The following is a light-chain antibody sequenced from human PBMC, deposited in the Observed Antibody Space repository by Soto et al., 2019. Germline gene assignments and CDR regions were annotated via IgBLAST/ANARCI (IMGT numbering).Light chain of an antibody. CDR2: AAS. Sequence: DIQVTQSPSSLSASVGDRVTITCRASQDISSRLAWYQRKAEKAPKSLIYAASRLQDWIPSRFSGSGSGTEFTLTINSLQPEDFATYYCQQYKTYQITFGQGTRLEIK. CDR3: QQYKTYQIT. V-gene: IGKV1D-16*01. J-gene: IGKJ5*01. CDR1: QDISSR.